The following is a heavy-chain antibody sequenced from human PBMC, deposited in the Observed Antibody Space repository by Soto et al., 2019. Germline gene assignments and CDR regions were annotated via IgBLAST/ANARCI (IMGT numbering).Heavy chain of an antibody. V-gene: IGHV3-74*01. CDR1: GFSFSGLW. D-gene: IGHD6-19*01. Sequence: EVQLVESGGGLVQPGGSVRLSCAASGFSFSGLWVHWVRQAPGEGLVWVSRISHDGSSTSHADSVEGRFTITRDNARNTVYLQMNSLRVEDTAVYYCTSLSIAVAHFAFEIWGQGTMVTVSS. J-gene: IGHJ3*02. CDR3: TSLSIAVAHFAFEI. CDR2: ISHDGSST.